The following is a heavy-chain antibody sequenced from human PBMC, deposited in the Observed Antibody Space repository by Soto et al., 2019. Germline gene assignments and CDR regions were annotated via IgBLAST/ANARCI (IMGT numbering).Heavy chain of an antibody. CDR1: KFTFSSYA. V-gene: IGHV3-23*01. J-gene: IGHJ4*02. CDR3: AKRGSGSQFDY. D-gene: IGHD1-26*01. Sequence: EVQLLESGGGLVQPGGSLRLSCAASKFTFSSYAMSWVRQAPGKGLEWVSVISGSGGSTYYADSVKGRFTISRDNSKNTLYLQMSSLRDEDTAVYYCAKRGSGSQFDYWGQGTLVTVSS. CDR2: ISGSGGST.